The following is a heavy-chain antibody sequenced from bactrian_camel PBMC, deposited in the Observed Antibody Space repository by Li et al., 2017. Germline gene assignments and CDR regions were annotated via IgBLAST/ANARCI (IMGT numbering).Heavy chain of an antibody. D-gene: IGHD6*01. V-gene: IGHV3S53*01. Sequence: HVQLVESGGGSVQTGGSLRLSCAGSGANYQHYCMGWFRQAPGKEREGVATIENDGRTHYADSVKGRFTASRDNDKGTLYLQMNNLKPEDTAMYYCAAGPKTYCDGKGWYVSMDSWGKGTQVTV. CDR1: GANYQHYC. J-gene: IGHJ7*01. CDR2: IENDGRT.